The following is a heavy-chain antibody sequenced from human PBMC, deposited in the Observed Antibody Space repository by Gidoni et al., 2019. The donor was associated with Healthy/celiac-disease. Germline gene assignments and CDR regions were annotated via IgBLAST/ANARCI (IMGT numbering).Heavy chain of an antibody. J-gene: IGHJ4*02. CDR3: AKGSDYVWGSEFDY. V-gene: IGHV3-9*01. CDR1: AFTFDDYA. Sequence: EVQLVESGGGLVQPGRSLRLSCAASAFTFDDYAMHWVRQAPGKGLEWVSGISWNSGSIGYADSVKGRFTISRDNAKNSLYLQMNSLRAEDTALYYCAKGSDYVWGSEFDYWGQGTLVTVSS. CDR2: ISWNSGSI. D-gene: IGHD3-16*01.